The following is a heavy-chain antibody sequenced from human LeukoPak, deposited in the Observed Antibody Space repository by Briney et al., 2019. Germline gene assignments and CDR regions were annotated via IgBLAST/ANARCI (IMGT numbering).Heavy chain of an antibody. D-gene: IGHD3-22*01. V-gene: IGHV2-5*02. J-gene: IGHJ3*02. CDR2: IYWDDDK. CDR3: AHRDVVRGVRYYDSSGDRWNDAFDI. Sequence: SGPTLVKPTQTLTLTCTFSGFSLSTSGVGVGWIRQPPGKALEWLALIYWDDDKRYSPSLKSRLTITKDTSKNQVVLTMTNMDPVDTATYYCAHRDVVRGVRYYDSSGDRWNDAFDIWGQGTMVTVSS. CDR1: GFSLSTSGVG.